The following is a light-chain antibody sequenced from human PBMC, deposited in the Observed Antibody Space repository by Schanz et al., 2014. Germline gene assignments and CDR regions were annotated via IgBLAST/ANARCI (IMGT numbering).Light chain of an antibody. V-gene: IGKV3-20*01. J-gene: IGKJ3*01. CDR3: QHYGSPPLT. CDR1: QSVSSSF. Sequence: EIVLTQSPGTLSLSPGERAPLSCRASQSVSSSFLAWYQQKPGQAPRRLIYGASSRATGVPDRFSGSGSGTDFTLTISRLEPEDSAVYYCQHYGSPPLTFGPGTTVDSK. CDR2: GAS.